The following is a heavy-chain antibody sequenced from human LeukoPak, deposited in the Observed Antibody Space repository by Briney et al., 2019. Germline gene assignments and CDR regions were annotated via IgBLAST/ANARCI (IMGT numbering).Heavy chain of an antibody. CDR2: ISSRGDII. V-gene: IGHV3-48*03. Sequence: GGSLRLSCAASGFTFSSYEMNWVRQAPGRGLEWVSYISSRGDIIYYADSLKGRFTISRDNAQNSLFLQMNNLRAEDTAMYYCARVGSGYGAFDYWGKGTTVTVSS. CDR3: ARVGSGYGAFDY. CDR1: GFTFSSYE. J-gene: IGHJ4*03. D-gene: IGHD5-12*01.